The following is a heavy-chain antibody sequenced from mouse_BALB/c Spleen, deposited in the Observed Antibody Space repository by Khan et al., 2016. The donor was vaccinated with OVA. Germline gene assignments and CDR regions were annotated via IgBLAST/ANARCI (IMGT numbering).Heavy chain of an antibody. CDR2: ISYSGST. CDR3: ARAGSRYNYAMDY. V-gene: IGHV3-2*02. Sequence: EVQLVESGPGLVKPSQSLSLTCTVTGYSITSDYAWNWIRQFPGNKLEWMGYISYSGSTNYNPALKSRISIPRDTSKNQFFLQLNSVTTEDTSTYYCARAGSRYNYAMDYWGQGTSVTVSS. D-gene: IGHD1-1*01. J-gene: IGHJ4*01. CDR1: GYSITSDYA.